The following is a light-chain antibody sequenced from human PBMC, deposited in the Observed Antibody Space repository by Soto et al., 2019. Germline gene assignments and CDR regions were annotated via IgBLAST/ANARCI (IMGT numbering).Light chain of an antibody. CDR1: QNINTD. J-gene: IGKJ5*01. CDR2: DAS. V-gene: IGKV1-5*01. CDR3: QQRSNWAIT. Sequence: DIQMTQSPSTLSASVGDRVTITCRASQNINTDLAWYQQKPGKAPKLLIYDASNRATGIPARFSGSGSGTDFTLAISSLEPEDFAVYYCQQRSNWAITFGQGTRLEIK.